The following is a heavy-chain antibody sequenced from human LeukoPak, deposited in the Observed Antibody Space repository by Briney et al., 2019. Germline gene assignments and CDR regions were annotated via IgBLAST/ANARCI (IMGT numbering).Heavy chain of an antibody. J-gene: IGHJ3*02. Sequence: GASVNVSCKASGYTFIGYYMHWVRQAPGQGLEWMGRINPNSGGTNYAQKFQGRVTITADESTGTAYMELSSLRSEDTAVYYCARGVPGIVGATTADAFDIWGQGTMVTVSS. CDR2: INPNSGGT. D-gene: IGHD1-26*01. CDR3: ARGVPGIVGATTADAFDI. CDR1: GYTFIGYY. V-gene: IGHV1-2*06.